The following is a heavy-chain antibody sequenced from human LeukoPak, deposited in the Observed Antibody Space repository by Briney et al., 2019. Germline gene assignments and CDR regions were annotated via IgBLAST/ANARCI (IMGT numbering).Heavy chain of an antibody. CDR1: GGSFSGYY. CDR2: INHSGST. J-gene: IGHJ5*02. CDR3: ARVYRRLRSPSQPGYNWFDP. D-gene: IGHD3-16*01. Sequence: SETLSLTCAVYGGSFSGYYWSWIRQPPGKGLEWIGEINHSGSTNYNPSLKSRVTISVDTSKNQFSLKLSSVTAADTAVYYCARVYRRLRSPSQPGYNWFDPWGQGTLVIVSS. V-gene: IGHV4-34*01.